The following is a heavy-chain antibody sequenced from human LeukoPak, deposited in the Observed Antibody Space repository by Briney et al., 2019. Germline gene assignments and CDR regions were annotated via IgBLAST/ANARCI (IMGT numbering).Heavy chain of an antibody. Sequence: SETLSLTCTVSGGSISSDYWSWIRQPPGKGLEWIGYIYYSVTTKYNPSLKSRVTISVDTSKNQFSLRLSSVTAADTAVYYCARDWYSGSYPLDYWGQGTLVTVSS. J-gene: IGHJ4*02. CDR3: ARDWYSGSYPLDY. D-gene: IGHD1-26*01. V-gene: IGHV4-59*01. CDR1: GGSISSDY. CDR2: IYYSVTT.